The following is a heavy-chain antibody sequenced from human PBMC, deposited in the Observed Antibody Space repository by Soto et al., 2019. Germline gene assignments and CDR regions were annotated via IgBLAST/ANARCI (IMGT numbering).Heavy chain of an antibody. CDR2: MNPNSGNT. Sequence: QVQLVQSGAEVKKPGASVKVSCKASGYTFTSYDINWVRQATGQGLEWMGWMNPNSGNTGYAQKFQGRGTMTRNTSISTAYMELSSLRSEDTAVYYCARGSVFGGVIVMIRDAFDIWGQGTMVTVSS. D-gene: IGHD3-16*02. V-gene: IGHV1-8*01. CDR1: GYTFTSYD. J-gene: IGHJ3*02. CDR3: ARGSVFGGVIVMIRDAFDI.